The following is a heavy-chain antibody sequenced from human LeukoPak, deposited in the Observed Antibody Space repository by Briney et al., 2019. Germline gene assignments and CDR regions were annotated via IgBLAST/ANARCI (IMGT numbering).Heavy chain of an antibody. V-gene: IGHV3-11*04. CDR1: GFTFSDYY. J-gene: IGHJ4*02. CDR3: ARDDYYDSSIDY. Sequence: GGSLRLSCAASGFTFSDYYMSWIRQAPGKGLEWVSYISSSGSTIYYADSVKGRLTISRDNAKNSLYLQMNSQRAEDTAVYYCARDDYYDSSIDYWGQGTLVTVSS. D-gene: IGHD3-22*01. CDR2: ISSSGSTI.